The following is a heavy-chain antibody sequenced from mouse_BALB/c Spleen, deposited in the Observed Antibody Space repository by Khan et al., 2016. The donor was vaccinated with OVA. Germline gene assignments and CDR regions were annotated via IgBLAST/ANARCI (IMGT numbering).Heavy chain of an antibody. D-gene: IGHD1-1*01. J-gene: IGHJ2*01. V-gene: IGHV1-7*01. CDR3: ARRGLRWDFDY. CDR2: INPSTGYT. Sequence: VQLQESGAELAKPGASVKMSCKASGYTFINYWILWIKQRPGQGLEWIGYINPSTGYTEYNQNFKDKATLTADISSSTAYMQLSSLTSEDYGVYYCARRGLRWDFDYWGQGTTLTVSS. CDR1: GYTFINYW.